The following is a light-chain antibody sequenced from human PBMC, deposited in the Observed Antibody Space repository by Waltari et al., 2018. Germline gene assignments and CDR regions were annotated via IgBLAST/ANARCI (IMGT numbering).Light chain of an antibody. V-gene: IGLV4-69*01. J-gene: IGLJ1*01. CDR1: SWHSRYA. CDR2: LNSDGSH. Sequence: QLVLTQSPSASASLGASVKLTCTLSSWHSRYAIAWHQQQPEKGPRYLMKLNSDGSHSKGDGIPDRFSGSSSGAERYLTISSLQSEDEADYYCQTWGTVVFGTGTKVTVL. CDR3: QTWGTVV.